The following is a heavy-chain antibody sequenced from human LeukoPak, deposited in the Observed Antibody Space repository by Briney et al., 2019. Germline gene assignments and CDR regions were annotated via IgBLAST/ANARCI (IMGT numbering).Heavy chain of an antibody. CDR2: IKQDGSEK. D-gene: IGHD1-1*01. CDR1: GFTFSSYS. CDR3: ARCPLRSYNYYYYYMDV. J-gene: IGHJ6*03. V-gene: IGHV3-7*01. Sequence: GGSLRLSCAASGFTFSSYSMNWVRQAPGKGLEWVANIKQDGSEKYYVDSVKGRFTISRDNAKNSLYLQMNSLRAEDTAVYYCARCPLRSYNYYYYYMDVWGKGTTVTVSS.